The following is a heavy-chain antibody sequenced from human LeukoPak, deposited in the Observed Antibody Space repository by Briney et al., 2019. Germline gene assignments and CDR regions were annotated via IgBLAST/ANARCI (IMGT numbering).Heavy chain of an antibody. CDR2: ISYDGGNK. J-gene: IGHJ6*02. Sequence: PGRSLRLSCAASGFTFSSYAMHWVRQAPGKGLEWVAVISYDGGNKYYADSVKGRFTISRDNSKNTLYLQMNSLRAEDTAVYYCARAGARGYSYGFIPDYYYGMDVWGQGTTVTVSS. D-gene: IGHD5-18*01. V-gene: IGHV3-30-3*01. CDR1: GFTFSSYA. CDR3: ARAGARGYSYGFIPDYYYGMDV.